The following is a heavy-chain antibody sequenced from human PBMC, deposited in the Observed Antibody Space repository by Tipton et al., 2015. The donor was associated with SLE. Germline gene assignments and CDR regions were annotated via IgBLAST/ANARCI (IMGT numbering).Heavy chain of an antibody. CDR2: IYSSGTT. CDR1: GASVSSTDYY. D-gene: IGHD2-2*01. V-gene: IGHV4-61*02. J-gene: IGHJ4*02. Sequence: TLSLTCTVSGASVSSTDYYWSWIRQPAGKGLEWIGRIYSSGTTNYTPSLKSRVTISIDTSRNQFSLKLDSVTAADTAVYYCARGERSSMPDYWGQGTLVTVSS. CDR3: ARGERSSMPDY.